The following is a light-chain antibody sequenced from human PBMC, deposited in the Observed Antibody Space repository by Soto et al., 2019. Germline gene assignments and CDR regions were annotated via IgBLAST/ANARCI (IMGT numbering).Light chain of an antibody. CDR3: QQRRDWPLT. J-gene: IGKJ4*01. V-gene: IGKV3-11*01. Sequence: EIVLTQSPANLSLSPGERATLSCRASQSVSLHLAWYQQKPGQAPRLLIYDASNRATGVPGRFSGSGSGADFPLTISSLEPEDVVIYYCQQRRDWPLTFGGGTKVDIK. CDR2: DAS. CDR1: QSVSLH.